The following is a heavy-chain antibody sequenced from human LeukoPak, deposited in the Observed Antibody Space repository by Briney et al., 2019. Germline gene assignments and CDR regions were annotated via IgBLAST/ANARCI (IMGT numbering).Heavy chain of an antibody. CDR2: ISYDGSSE. Sequence: GGSLRLSCSASGFTFSTYWMSWVRQAPGKGLEWVAVISYDGSSESYPDSVKGRFTISRDNSKNMLYLQMNSLRGEDTAVYYCASTNYRGGSTGYNWFDPWGQGTLVTVSS. CDR3: ASTNYRGGSTGYNWFDP. D-gene: IGHD1-26*01. J-gene: IGHJ5*02. CDR1: GFTFSTYW. V-gene: IGHV3-30-3*01.